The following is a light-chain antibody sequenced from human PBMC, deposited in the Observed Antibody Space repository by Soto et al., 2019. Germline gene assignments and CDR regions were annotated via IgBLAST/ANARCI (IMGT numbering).Light chain of an antibody. V-gene: IGKV3-15*01. Sequence: EIVMTQSPATLSVPPGESATLSCRASQSVNSDLAWYQQIPGQAPRLLIYGASHRATGIPARFSGGGSGTEFTLTISSLQSEDFAVYYCQQYHDWPQTFGQGTKVEIK. CDR3: QQYHDWPQT. CDR2: GAS. CDR1: QSVNSD. J-gene: IGKJ1*01.